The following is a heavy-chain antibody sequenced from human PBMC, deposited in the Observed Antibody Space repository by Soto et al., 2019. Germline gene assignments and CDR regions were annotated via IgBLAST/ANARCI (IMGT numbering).Heavy chain of an antibody. V-gene: IGHV4-61*01. CDR2: IYYSGST. D-gene: IGHD3-10*01. CDR3: ARERITMVRGVIGHWFDP. J-gene: IGHJ5*02. CDR1: GGSVSSGSYY. Sequence: SETLSLTCTVSGGSVSSGSYYWSWIRQPPGKGLEWIGYIYYSGSTNYNPSLKSRVTISVDTSKNQFSLKLSSVTAADTAVYYCARERITMVRGVIGHWFDPWGQGTLVTVSS.